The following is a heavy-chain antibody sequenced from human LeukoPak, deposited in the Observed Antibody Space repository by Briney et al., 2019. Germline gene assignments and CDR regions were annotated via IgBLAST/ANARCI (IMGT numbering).Heavy chain of an antibody. J-gene: IGHJ4*02. CDR3: ARLSGLRNYYDSSGYYYYFDY. D-gene: IGHD3-22*01. V-gene: IGHV4-39*01. CDR2: IYYSGST. CDR1: GGSISSSSYY. Sequence: SETLSLTCTVSGGSISSSSYYWGWIRQPPGKGLEWIGSIYYSGSTYYNPSLKSRVTISVDTSKNQFSLKLSSVTAADTAVYYCARLSGLRNYYDSSGYYYYFDYWGRGTLVTVSS.